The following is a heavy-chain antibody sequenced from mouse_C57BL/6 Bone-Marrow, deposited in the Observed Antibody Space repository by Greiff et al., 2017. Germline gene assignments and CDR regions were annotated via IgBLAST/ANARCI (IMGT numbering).Heavy chain of an antibody. D-gene: IGHD2-3*01. J-gene: IGHJ1*03. Sequence: VQLQQSGAELVRPGASVKLSCTASGFNIKDYYMHWVKQRPEQGLEWIGRIDPEDGDTESAPKFQGKATMTADTSSNTAYLQLSSLTSEDTAVYYCTTPFYDGYSHWYFDVWGTGTTVTVSS. CDR2: IDPEDGDT. CDR3: TTPFYDGYSHWYFDV. CDR1: GFNIKDYY. V-gene: IGHV14-1*01.